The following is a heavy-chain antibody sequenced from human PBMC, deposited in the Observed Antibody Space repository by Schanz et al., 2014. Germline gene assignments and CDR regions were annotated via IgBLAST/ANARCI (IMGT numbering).Heavy chain of an antibody. D-gene: IGHD3-3*01. V-gene: IGHV3-11*04. CDR2: LSRDGSTI. J-gene: IGHJ4*02. CDR3: ARDKGGYYPFDY. Sequence: QVQMVESGGGLVKPGGSLRLSCAPSGFTFSDFYMSWIRQAPGKGLEWVSYLSRDGSTIYYADSVKGRFTISRDNAKNTLYLQMNSLRAEDTAVYYCARDKGGYYPFDYWGQGTLVTVSS. CDR1: GFTFSDFY.